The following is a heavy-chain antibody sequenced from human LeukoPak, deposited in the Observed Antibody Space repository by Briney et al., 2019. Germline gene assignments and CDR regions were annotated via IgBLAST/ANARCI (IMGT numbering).Heavy chain of an antibody. CDR1: GFTFSSYS. V-gene: IGHV3-21*01. CDR3: ARDLVTMATGLDY. Sequence: GGSLRLSCAASGFTFSSYSMNWVRQAPGKGLEWVSSISSSSSYIYYADSVKGRFTISRDNAKNSLYLQMNSLRAKDTAVYYCARDLVTMATGLDYWGQGTLVTVSS. D-gene: IGHD5-24*01. J-gene: IGHJ4*02. CDR2: ISSSSSYI.